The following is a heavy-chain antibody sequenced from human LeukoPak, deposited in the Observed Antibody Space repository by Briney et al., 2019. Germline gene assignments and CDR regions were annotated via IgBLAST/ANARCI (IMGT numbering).Heavy chain of an antibody. D-gene: IGHD1-26*01. J-gene: IGHJ4*02. CDR1: GFTFSSYA. CDR2: ISGSGGST. Sequence: PGGSLRLSCAASGFTFSSYAMSWVRQAPGKGLEWVSAISGSGGSTYYADSVKGRFTISRDNSKNTLYLQMNSLRAGDTAVYYCAKGNEWELLRYFDYWGQGTLVTVSS. V-gene: IGHV3-23*01. CDR3: AKGNEWELLRYFDY.